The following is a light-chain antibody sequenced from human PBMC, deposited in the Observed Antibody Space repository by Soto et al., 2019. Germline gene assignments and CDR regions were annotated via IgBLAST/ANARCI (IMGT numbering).Light chain of an antibody. CDR2: LGS. J-gene: IGKJ1*01. V-gene: IGKV2-28*01. Sequence: DIVLTQSPLSLPVTPGEPASISCRSSQSLLHSNGNIYLDWYLQKPGQSPQLLIYLGSIRASGVXAXFXGSXXXXXXXXXXXXXEAEDVGVYYCMQDVQAPRTFGLGTKVEXX. CDR3: MQDVQAPRT. CDR1: QSLLHSNGNIY.